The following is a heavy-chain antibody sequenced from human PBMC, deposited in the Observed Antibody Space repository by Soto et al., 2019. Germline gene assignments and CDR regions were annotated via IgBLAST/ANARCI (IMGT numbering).Heavy chain of an antibody. CDR1: GFSFGSYS. Sequence: EVQLVESGGGLVQPGGSLRLSCEASGFSFGSYSMNWVRQAPGKGLEWVSFISGRDTTTYYADSVRGRFTVSRDNAKNSLSLEVNSLRDEDTAVYYCARLGYCSSATCKYYFYYYGMDVWGQGTTVTVSS. D-gene: IGHD2-2*01. J-gene: IGHJ6*02. CDR3: ARLGYCSSATCKYYFYYYGMDV. CDR2: ISGRDTTT. V-gene: IGHV3-48*02.